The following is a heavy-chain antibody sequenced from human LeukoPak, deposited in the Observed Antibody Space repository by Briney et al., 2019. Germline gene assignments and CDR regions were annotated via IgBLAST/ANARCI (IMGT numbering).Heavy chain of an antibody. V-gene: IGHV3-23*01. J-gene: IGHJ3*02. CDR1: GFTFSTYG. D-gene: IGHD3-9*01. Sequence: GGSLRLSCAASGFTFSTYGMHWVRQAPGKGLEWVSAISGSGGSTYYADSVKGRFTISRDNSKNTLYLQMNSLRAEDTAVYYCAKDILTDNYPLGGELVPTDAFDIWGQGTMVTVSS. CDR3: AKDILTDNYPLGGELVPTDAFDI. CDR2: ISGSGGST.